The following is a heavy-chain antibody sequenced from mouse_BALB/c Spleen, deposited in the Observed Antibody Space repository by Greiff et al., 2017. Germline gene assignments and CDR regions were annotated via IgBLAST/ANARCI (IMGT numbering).Heavy chain of an antibody. V-gene: IGHV1S56*01. CDR1: GYTFTSYY. CDR2: IYPGNVNT. D-gene: IGHD1-1*01. J-gene: IGHJ3*01. Sequence: QVQLKQSGPELVKPGASVRISCKASGYTFTSYYIHWVKQRPGQGLEWIGWIYPGNVNTKYNEKFKGKATLTADKSSSTAYMQLSSLTSEDSAVYFCARYGSSYQAWFAYWGQGTLVTVSA. CDR3: ARYGSSYQAWFAY.